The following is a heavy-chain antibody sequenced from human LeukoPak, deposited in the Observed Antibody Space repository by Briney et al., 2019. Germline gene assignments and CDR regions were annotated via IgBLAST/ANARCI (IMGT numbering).Heavy chain of an antibody. D-gene: IGHD3-10*01. J-gene: IGHJ2*01. CDR1: GYTFTSYG. V-gene: IGHV1-18*01. Sequence: GASVKVSCKASGYTFTSYGISWVRQAPGQGLEWMGWISAYNGNTNYAQKLQGRVTMTTDTSTSTAHMELRSLRSDDTAVYYCARDIRGYYYGSGSQAWYLDLWGRGTLVTVSS. CDR3: ARDIRGYYYGSGSQAWYLDL. CDR2: ISAYNGNT.